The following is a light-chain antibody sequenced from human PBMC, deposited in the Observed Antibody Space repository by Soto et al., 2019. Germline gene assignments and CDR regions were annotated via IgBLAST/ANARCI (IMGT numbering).Light chain of an antibody. Sequence: EIVLTQSPGTLSLSLGERATLSCRASQTVSSSFLAWYQQKPGQTPRLLIYGASSRATGIPDRFSGSESGTDFTLTISRLEPEDFAVYYCQQYGNSPLTFGGGTKVDIK. CDR3: QQYGNSPLT. V-gene: IGKV3-20*01. CDR1: QTVSSSF. J-gene: IGKJ4*01. CDR2: GAS.